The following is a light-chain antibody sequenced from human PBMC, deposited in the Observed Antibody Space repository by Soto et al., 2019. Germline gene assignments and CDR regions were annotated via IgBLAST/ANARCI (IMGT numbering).Light chain of an antibody. CDR3: QQSNRGLLT. Sequence: DIQMTQYPSSVSASLGDRVTITCRASEGVNNWLSWYQQKPGKAPKLLIYAASSLQSGVPSRFSGSGSETDFNLTISSLQPEDFATYYCQQSNRGLLTFGGGTKVEMK. CDR1: EGVNNW. V-gene: IGKV1D-12*01. J-gene: IGKJ4*01. CDR2: AAS.